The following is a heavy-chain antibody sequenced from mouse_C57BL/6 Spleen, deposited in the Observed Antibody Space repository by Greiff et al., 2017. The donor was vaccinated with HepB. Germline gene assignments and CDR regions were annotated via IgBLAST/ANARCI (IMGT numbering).Heavy chain of an antibody. CDR2: ISGGGGNT. Sequence: EVKLMESGGGLVKPGGSLKLSCAASGFTFSSYTMSWVRQTPEKGLEWVATISGGGGNTYYPDSVKGGFTISRDNAKNTLYLQMSSLRSEDTALYYCARQDGTRNAMDYWGQGTSVTVSS. V-gene: IGHV5-9*01. CDR1: GFTFSSYT. CDR3: ARQDGTRNAMDY. D-gene: IGHD4-1*01. J-gene: IGHJ4*01.